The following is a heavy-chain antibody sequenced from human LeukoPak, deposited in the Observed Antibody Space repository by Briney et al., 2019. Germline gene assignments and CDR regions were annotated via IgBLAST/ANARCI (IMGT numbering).Heavy chain of an antibody. D-gene: IGHD2-2*01. J-gene: IGHJ2*01. V-gene: IGHV3-30-3*01. Sequence: GRSLRLSCAASGFSFSNYAMHWVRQAPGKGLEWVAVISSEGNNKYYADSVKGRFTISRDNSKNTLYVQMNSLRDEDTAVYYCSREPLEEYRLGRTGYFDLWGRGTLVTVSS. CDR1: GFSFSNYA. CDR2: ISSEGNNK. CDR3: SREPLEEYRLGRTGYFDL.